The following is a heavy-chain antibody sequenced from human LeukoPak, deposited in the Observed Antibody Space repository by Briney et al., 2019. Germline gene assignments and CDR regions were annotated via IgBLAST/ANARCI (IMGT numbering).Heavy chain of an antibody. Sequence: ASVKVSCKASGYTFTNYAMHWVRQAPGQRLEWMGWINTGNGNTRYSQEFQGRVTITRDTSANTAYMELSSLRSEDMAAYYCARAVKYRSGPLTDLLPYYFDCWGQGTLVTVS. CDR2: INTGNGNT. CDR1: GYTFTNYA. D-gene: IGHD6-19*01. J-gene: IGHJ4*02. CDR3: ARAVKYRSGPLTDLLPYYFDC. V-gene: IGHV1-3*03.